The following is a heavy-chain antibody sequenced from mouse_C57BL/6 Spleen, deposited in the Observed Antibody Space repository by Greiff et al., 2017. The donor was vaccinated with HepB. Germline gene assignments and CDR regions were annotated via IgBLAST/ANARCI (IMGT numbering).Heavy chain of an antibody. Sequence: VQLQQSGAELVRPGTSVKVSCKASGYAFTNYLIEWVKQRPGQGLEWIGVINPGSGGTNYNEKFKGKATLTADKSSSTAYMQLSSLTSEDSAVYVCARGRTTVYVDYWGQGTTLTVSS. CDR1: GYAFTNYL. D-gene: IGHD1-1*01. CDR2: INPGSGGT. CDR3: ARGRTTVYVDY. J-gene: IGHJ2*01. V-gene: IGHV1-54*01.